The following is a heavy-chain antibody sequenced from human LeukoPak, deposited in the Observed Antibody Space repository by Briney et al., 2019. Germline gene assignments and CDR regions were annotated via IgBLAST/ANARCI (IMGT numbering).Heavy chain of an antibody. CDR3: AKDSVTTVVTPSYGMDV. D-gene: IGHD4-17*01. Sequence: GGSLRLSCAASGFTFSSYAMSWVRQAPGKGLEWVSAVSGSGAGTYYADSVKGRFTFSRDNSKNTLYLQMNSLRAEDTALYYCAKDSVTTVVTPSYGMDVWGQGTTVTVSS. J-gene: IGHJ6*02. CDR1: GFTFSSYA. CDR2: VSGSGAGT. V-gene: IGHV3-23*01.